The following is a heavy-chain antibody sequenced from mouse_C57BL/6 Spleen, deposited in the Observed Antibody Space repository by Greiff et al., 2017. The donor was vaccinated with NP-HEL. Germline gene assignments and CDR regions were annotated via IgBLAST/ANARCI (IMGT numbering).Heavy chain of an antibody. CDR1: GFNIKDYY. V-gene: IGHV14-1*01. CDR2: IDPEDGDT. Sequence: VTLKVSGAELVRPGASVKLSCTASGFNIKDYYMHWVKQRPEQGLEWIGRIDPEDGDTEYAPKFQGKATMTADTSSNTAYLQLSSLTSEDTAVYYCTTSYDYDVGYFDYWGQGTTLTVSS. D-gene: IGHD2-4*01. CDR3: TTSYDYDVGYFDY. J-gene: IGHJ2*01.